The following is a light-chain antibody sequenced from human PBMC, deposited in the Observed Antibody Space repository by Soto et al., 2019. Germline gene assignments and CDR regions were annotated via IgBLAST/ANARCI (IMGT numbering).Light chain of an antibody. J-gene: IGKJ2*01. CDR2: QVS. CDR1: QSLQHSDGKTY. CDR3: LQAIQLPPYT. Sequence: IVMTQTPLSLSVTPGQPASISCKSSQSLQHSDGKTYLYWYRQKPGQPPHLLLYQVSYRFSGVPERFSGSGSGTDFTLRISWVEPEDVGIYYCLQAIQLPPYTFGQGTKLEI. V-gene: IGKV2D-29*01.